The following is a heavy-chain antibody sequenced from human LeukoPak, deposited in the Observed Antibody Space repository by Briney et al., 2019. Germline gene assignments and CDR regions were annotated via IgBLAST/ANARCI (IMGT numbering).Heavy chain of an antibody. CDR3: ARDRGLRYFDSFDY. CDR2: IKEDGSEK. J-gene: IGHJ4*02. V-gene: IGHV3-7*03. D-gene: IGHD3-9*01. CDR1: GFILSSFW. Sequence: GGSLRLSCVASGFILSSFWMNWVRQAPGKGLEWVASIKEDGSEKHYVDSVKARFTISRDNAKNSLYLEMNSLRAEDTAVYYCARDRGLRYFDSFDYWGQGALVTVSS.